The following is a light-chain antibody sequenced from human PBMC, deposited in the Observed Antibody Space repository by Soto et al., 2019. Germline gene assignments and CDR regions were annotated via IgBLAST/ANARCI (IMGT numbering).Light chain of an antibody. J-gene: IGKJ1*01. Sequence: EVVLTQSPGTLSLSPGERATLSCRASQSVSSSYLAWYQQKPGQAPRLLIYATSSRATGIPDRFSGSGSGTDFTLTISRLEPEDFAVYYCQKYGDSVGTFGQGTKVDIK. V-gene: IGKV3-20*01. CDR1: QSVSSSY. CDR2: ATS. CDR3: QKYGDSVGT.